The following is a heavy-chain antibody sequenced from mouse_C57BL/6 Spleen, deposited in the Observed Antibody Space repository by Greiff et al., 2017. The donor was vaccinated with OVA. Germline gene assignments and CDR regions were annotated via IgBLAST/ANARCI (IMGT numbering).Heavy chain of an antibody. D-gene: IGHD2-13*01. J-gene: IGHJ2*01. V-gene: IGHV1-50*01. CDR3: ARSGDQGLDY. CDR1: GYTFTSYW. CDR2: IDPSDSYT. Sequence: VQLQQPGAELVKPGASVKLYCKASGYTFTSYWMQWVKQRPGQGLEWIGEIDPSDSYTNYNQKFKGKATLTVDTSSSTAYMQLSSLTSEDSAVYYCARSGDQGLDYWGQGTTLTVSS.